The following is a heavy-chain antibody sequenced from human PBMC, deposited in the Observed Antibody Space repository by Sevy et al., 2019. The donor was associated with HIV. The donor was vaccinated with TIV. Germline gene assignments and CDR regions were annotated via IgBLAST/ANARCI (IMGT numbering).Heavy chain of an antibody. Sequence: GGSLRLPCAASGFTFSSYAMSWVRQAPGKGLEWVSAISGSGGSTYYADSVKGRFTISRDNSKNTLYLQMNSLRAEDTAVYYCAKEGVTYYYDSSGHGFDYRGQGTLVTVSS. CDR2: ISGSGGST. J-gene: IGHJ4*02. D-gene: IGHD3-22*01. V-gene: IGHV3-23*01. CDR3: AKEGVTYYYDSSGHGFDY. CDR1: GFTFSSYA.